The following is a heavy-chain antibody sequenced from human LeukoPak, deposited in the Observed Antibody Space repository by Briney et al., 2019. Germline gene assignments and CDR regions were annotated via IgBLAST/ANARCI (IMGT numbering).Heavy chain of an antibody. D-gene: IGHD2-15*01. J-gene: IGHJ4*02. CDR3: AHSQSTKYCSGGSCFKDGFDY. Sequence: VSGPTLVKPTQTLTLTGTFSGFSLNTSGVGVGWIRQPPGKALEWLALIYWDDDKRYSPSLKSRLTITKDTSENQVVLTMTNMDPVDTATYYCAHSQSTKYCSGGSCFKDGFDYWGEGTLVTVSS. V-gene: IGHV2-5*02. CDR1: GFSLNTSGVG. CDR2: IYWDDDK.